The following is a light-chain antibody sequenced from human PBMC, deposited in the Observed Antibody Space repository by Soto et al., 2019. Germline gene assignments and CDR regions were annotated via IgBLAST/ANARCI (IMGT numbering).Light chain of an antibody. Sequence: DIQMTQSPSSLSASVGDRATITCQASQDISNYLNWYQQQPGKAPKLLIYDASNIETGVPSRFSGTGSGAYYTFTSRSLHHEDVATYHRQKYDSFPFTFGPGTKVEIK. CDR3: QKYDSFPFT. J-gene: IGKJ3*01. CDR2: DAS. V-gene: IGKV1-33*01. CDR1: QDISNY.